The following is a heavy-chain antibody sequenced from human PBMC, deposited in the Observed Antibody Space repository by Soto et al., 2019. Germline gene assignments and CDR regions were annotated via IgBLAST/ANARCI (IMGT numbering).Heavy chain of an antibody. CDR2: IYYSGST. Sequence: SETLSLTCTVSGGSVSSGSYYWGWIRQPPGKGLEWIGYIYYSGSTNYNPSLKSRVTISVDTSKNQFSLKLSSVTAADTAVYYCAREGSSWYFDWFDPWGQGTLVTVSS. V-gene: IGHV4-61*01. CDR3: AREGSSWYFDWFDP. D-gene: IGHD6-13*01. J-gene: IGHJ5*02. CDR1: GGSVSSGSYY.